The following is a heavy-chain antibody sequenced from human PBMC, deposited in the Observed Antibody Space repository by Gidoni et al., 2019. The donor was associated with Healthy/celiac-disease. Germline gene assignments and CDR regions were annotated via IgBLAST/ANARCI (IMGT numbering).Heavy chain of an antibody. CDR3: AKVSADCSSTSCYAPSWFDP. CDR2: ISGSGGST. V-gene: IGHV3-23*01. J-gene: IGHJ5*02. CDR1: GFTFSSYA. Sequence: EVQLLGSGGGLVQPGGSLRLSCAASGFTFSSYAMSWVRQAPGKGLEWVSAISGSGGSTYYADSVKGRFTISRDNSKNTLYLQMNSLRAEDTAVYYCAKVSADCSSTSCYAPSWFDPWGQGTLVTVSS. D-gene: IGHD2-2*01.